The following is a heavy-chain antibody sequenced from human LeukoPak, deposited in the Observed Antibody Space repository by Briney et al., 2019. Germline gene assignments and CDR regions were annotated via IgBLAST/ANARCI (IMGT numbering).Heavy chain of an antibody. V-gene: IGHV1-18*01. CDR3: ARDRWYAFDY. D-gene: IGHD6-13*01. CDR2: ISAKSGDT. Sequence: ASVRVSCKASGYTFTINGISWVRHAPGRGLEWMGWISAKSGDTIYAEKFHGRVTLTRDTSTGTAYMELNSLTYDDTAVYYCARDRWYAFDYWGQGTLVTV. J-gene: IGHJ4*02. CDR1: GYTFTING.